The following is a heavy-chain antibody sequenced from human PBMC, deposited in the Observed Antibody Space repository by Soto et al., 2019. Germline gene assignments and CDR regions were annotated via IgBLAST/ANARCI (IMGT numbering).Heavy chain of an antibody. CDR3: ARAAAAGVFDY. J-gene: IGHJ4*02. CDR2: IYSGGST. Sequence: EVQLVESGGGLVQPGGSLRLSCAASGFTVSSNYMSWVRQAPGKGLEWVSVIYSGGSTYYADSVKGRFTISRDNSKNTLYLQINSLRAEDTAVYYCARAAAAGVFDYWGQGTLVTVSS. V-gene: IGHV3-66*01. CDR1: GFTVSSNY. D-gene: IGHD6-13*01.